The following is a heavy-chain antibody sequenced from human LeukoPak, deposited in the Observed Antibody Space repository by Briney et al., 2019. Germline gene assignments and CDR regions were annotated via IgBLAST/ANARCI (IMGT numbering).Heavy chain of an antibody. CDR2: MNPNSGNT. J-gene: IGHJ4*02. Sequence: ASVKVSCKASGYTFTSYDINWVRQATGQGLEWMGWMNPNSGNTGYAQKFQGRVTITRNTSISTAYMELSSLRSGDTAVYYCARGFAVYCSSTSCYQDYWGQGTLVTVSS. CDR3: ARGFAVYCSSTSCYQDY. D-gene: IGHD2-2*01. V-gene: IGHV1-8*03. CDR1: GYTFTSYD.